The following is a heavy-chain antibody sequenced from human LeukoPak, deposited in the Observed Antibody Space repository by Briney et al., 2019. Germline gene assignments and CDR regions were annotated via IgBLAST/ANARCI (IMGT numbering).Heavy chain of an antibody. J-gene: IGHJ4*02. V-gene: IGHV3-21*01. D-gene: IGHD6-13*01. CDR1: GFTFGSYS. CDR2: ISSSSSYI. Sequence: GGSLRLSCAASGFTFGSYSMNWVRQAPGKGLEWVSSISSSSSYIYYADSVKGRFTISRDNAKNSLYLQMNSLRAEDTAVYYCARASLRAAAGTLNYWGQGTLVTVSS. CDR3: ARASLRAAAGTLNY.